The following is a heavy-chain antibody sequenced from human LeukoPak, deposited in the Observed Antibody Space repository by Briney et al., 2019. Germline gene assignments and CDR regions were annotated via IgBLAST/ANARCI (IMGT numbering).Heavy chain of an antibody. V-gene: IGHV4-59*01. J-gene: IGHJ4*02. D-gene: IGHD1-14*01. CDR1: GDSISNYY. Sequence: SEPLSLTCTVSGDSISNYYWSWIRQPPGKGLEWIGFLYHSGSTNFNPSLKSRVTISVDTFKNQFSLKLSSATAADTAVYFCARGARNGGLFDYWGQGTLVTVSS. CDR3: ARGARNGGLFDY. CDR2: LYHSGST.